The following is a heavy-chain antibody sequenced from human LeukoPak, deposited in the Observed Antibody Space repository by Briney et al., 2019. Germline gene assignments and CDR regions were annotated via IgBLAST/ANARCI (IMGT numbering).Heavy chain of an antibody. D-gene: IGHD6-6*01. CDR1: AYSISSGYY. Sequence: SETLSLTCTVSAYSISSGYYWGWIRQPPGKGLEWIGSLSHSGSTYYNPSLKSRVTISVDTSKNQFSLRLRSVTAADTAVYYCAGSSSSRINWFDPWGQGTLVTVSS. CDR2: LSHSGST. J-gene: IGHJ5*02. V-gene: IGHV4-38-2*02. CDR3: AGSSSSRINWFDP.